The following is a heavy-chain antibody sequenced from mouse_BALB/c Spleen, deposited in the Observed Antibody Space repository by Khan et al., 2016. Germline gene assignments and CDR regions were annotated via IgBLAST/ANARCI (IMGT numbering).Heavy chain of an antibody. CDR2: INPDSSTI. J-gene: IGHJ3*01. D-gene: IGHD1-1*01. CDR1: GFDFSRYW. Sequence: EVQLQESGGGLVQPGGSLKLSCAASGFDFSRYWMSWVRQAPGKGLEWIGEINPDSSTINYTPSLKDKFILSRDNAKNTLYLQMSKVRSEDTALXYGAGPFTTGFAYWGQGTLVTVSA. CDR3: AGPFTTGFAY. V-gene: IGHV4-1*02.